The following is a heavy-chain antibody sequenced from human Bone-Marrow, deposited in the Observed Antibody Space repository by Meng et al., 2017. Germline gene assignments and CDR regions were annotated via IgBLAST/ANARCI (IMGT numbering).Heavy chain of an antibody. CDR3: ARDANHYLDY. J-gene: IGHJ4*02. V-gene: IGHV3-33*01. CDR1: GFTPRSYG. CDR2: IWYDGSNK. Sequence: QVQLVESGGGVVQPGTSLRLSCAASGFTPRSYGMYWVRQAPGKGLEWVAVIWYDGSNKYYGDFVKGRFTISRDYSKNMLYLQMNSLRAEDTAVYYCARDANHYLDYWGQGTLVTVSS.